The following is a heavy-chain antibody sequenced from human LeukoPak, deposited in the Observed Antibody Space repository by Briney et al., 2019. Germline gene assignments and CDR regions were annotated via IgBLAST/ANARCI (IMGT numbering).Heavy chain of an antibody. D-gene: IGHD3-16*02. CDR3: ALYYDYVWGSYRTIGWFDP. CDR2: IYYSGST. J-gene: IGHJ5*02. Sequence: SETLSLTCTVSGGSIISYYWSWIRQPPGKGLEWIGYIYYSGSTDYNPSLKSRVTISVDTSKNQFSLKLSSVIAADTAVYYCALYYDYVWGSYRTIGWFDPWGQGTLVTVSS. V-gene: IGHV4-59*01. CDR1: GGSIISYY.